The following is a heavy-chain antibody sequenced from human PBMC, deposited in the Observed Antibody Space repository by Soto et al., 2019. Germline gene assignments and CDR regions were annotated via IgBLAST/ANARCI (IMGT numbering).Heavy chain of an antibody. J-gene: IGHJ4*02. CDR3: ARGGVSPRTFDY. Sequence: GESLKISCKGSGYNFAGYWIAWVRQMPGKGLELMGIIYPSDSDTRYRPSFQGQVTISADKSISSAYLQWSSLRASDTAMYYCARGGVSPRTFDYWGQGTPVTLSS. CDR1: GYNFAGYW. D-gene: IGHD3-3*01. V-gene: IGHV5-51*01. CDR2: IYPSDSDT.